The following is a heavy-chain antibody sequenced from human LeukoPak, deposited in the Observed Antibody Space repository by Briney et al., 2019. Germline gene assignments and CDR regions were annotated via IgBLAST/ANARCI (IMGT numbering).Heavy chain of an antibody. D-gene: IGHD3-10*02. CDR3: ARDPAAVNMYYFDY. CDR2: VNWNGGST. CDR1: GFTFDDYG. J-gene: IGHJ4*02. Sequence: GGSLRLSCAASGFTFDDYGMSWVRQAPGKGLEWVSGVNWNGGSTGYADSVKGRFTISRDNAKNSLYLQMNSLRAEDTALYYCARDPAAVNMYYFDYWGQGTLVTVSS. V-gene: IGHV3-20*04.